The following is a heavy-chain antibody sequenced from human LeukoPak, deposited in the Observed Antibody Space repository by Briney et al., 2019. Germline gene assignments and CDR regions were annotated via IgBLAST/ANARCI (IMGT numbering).Heavy chain of an antibody. D-gene: IGHD3-22*01. Sequence: PGGSLRLSCAASGNYWMHWVRQAPGKGLVWVSHINSDGSWTSYADSVKGRFTISKDNAKNSLYLQMNSLRVEDTAVYYCARDKGDYDRSGSLFVFGGQGSLVTVSS. V-gene: IGHV3-74*01. J-gene: IGHJ4*02. CDR1: GNYW. CDR2: INSDGSWT. CDR3: ARDKGDYDRSGSLFVF.